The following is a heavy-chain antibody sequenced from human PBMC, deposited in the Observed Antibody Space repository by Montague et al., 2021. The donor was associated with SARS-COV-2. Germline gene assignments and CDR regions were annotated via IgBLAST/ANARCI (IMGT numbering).Heavy chain of an antibody. J-gene: IGHJ4*02. CDR1: DGSISSGGYY. V-gene: IGHV4-31*03. CDR2: IYYSGST. D-gene: IGHD3-3*01. CDR3: ARASSITIFGVVNQFDY. Sequence: TLSLTCTVSDGSISSGGYYWSWIRQHPGKGLEWIGYIYYSGSTNYNPSLKSRVTISVDTSKNQFSLKLSSVTAADTAVYYCARASSITIFGVVNQFDYWGQGTLVTVSS.